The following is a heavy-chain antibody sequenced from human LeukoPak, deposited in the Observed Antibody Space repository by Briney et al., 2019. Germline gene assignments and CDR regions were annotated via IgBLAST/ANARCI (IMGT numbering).Heavy chain of an antibody. D-gene: IGHD3-10*01. J-gene: IGHJ4*02. CDR3: ARQGGEGFDY. CDR1: GGSMSSSSYY. V-gene: IGHV4-39*01. Sequence: SETLSLTCTVSGGSMSSSSYYWGWIRQPPGKGLEWIGSIYYSGSTYYNPSLKSRVTISVDTSKNQFSLKLSSVTAADTAVYYCARQGGEGFDYWGQGTLVTVSS. CDR2: IYYSGST.